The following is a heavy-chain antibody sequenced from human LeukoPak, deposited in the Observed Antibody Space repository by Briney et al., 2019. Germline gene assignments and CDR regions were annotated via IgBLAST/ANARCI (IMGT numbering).Heavy chain of an antibody. D-gene: IGHD2-15*01. J-gene: IGHJ4*02. V-gene: IGHV3-23*01. CDR1: GFTFSSYA. Sequence: GGSLRLSCAASGFTFSSYATSWVRQAPGKGLEWVSAISGSGGSTYYADSVKGRFTISRDNSKNTLYLQMNSLRAEDTAVYYCAKDLGCSGGSCYSAFDYWGQGTLVTVSS. CDR3: AKDLGCSGGSCYSAFDY. CDR2: ISGSGGST.